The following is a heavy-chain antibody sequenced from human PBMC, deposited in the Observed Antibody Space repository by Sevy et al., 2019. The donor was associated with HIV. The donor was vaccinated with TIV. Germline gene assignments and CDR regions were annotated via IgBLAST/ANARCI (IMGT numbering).Heavy chain of an antibody. Sequence: ASVKVSCKASGYTFTSYDINWVRQATGQGLEWMGWMNPNSGNTGYAQKFQGRVTITRNTSISTAYMEMSSLRSEDTAAYYCARWTVLRYFDWLLRDYYYYMDVWGKGTTVTVSS. CDR2: MNPNSGNT. D-gene: IGHD3-9*01. CDR3: ARWTVLRYFDWLLRDYYYYMDV. J-gene: IGHJ6*03. CDR1: GYTFTSYD. V-gene: IGHV1-8*03.